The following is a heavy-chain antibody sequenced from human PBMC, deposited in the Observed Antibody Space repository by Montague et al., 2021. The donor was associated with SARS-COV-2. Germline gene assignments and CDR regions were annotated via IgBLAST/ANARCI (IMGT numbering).Heavy chain of an antibody. CDR2: MYDSGST. J-gene: IGHJ3*02. D-gene: IGHD2-15*01. CDR1: GGSISSDSYY. CDR3: ARGDGVVVAAPYI. V-gene: IGHV4-31*03. Sequence: TLSLTCTVSGGSISSDSYYCSWIRQPPGKGLEWIGYMYDSGSTYYNPSLTSRVTMSLDTSKNQFSLKLSSVTAADTAVYYCARGDGVVVAAPYIWGQGTMVTVSS.